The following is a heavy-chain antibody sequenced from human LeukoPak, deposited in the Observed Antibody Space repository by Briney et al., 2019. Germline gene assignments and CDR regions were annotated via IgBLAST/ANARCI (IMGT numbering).Heavy chain of an antibody. Sequence: GGSLRLSCAASGFRFSKWWMSWVRQAPGKGLEWVANIEEDGREKNYVDSVKGRFTISRDNTKNSLYLQMNSLRVEDTAMYFCARLPYYDSGGPFGYWGQGALVTVSS. V-gene: IGHV3-7*01. CDR2: IEEDGREK. J-gene: IGHJ4*02. CDR3: ARLPYYDSGGPFGY. D-gene: IGHD3-22*01. CDR1: GFRFSKWW.